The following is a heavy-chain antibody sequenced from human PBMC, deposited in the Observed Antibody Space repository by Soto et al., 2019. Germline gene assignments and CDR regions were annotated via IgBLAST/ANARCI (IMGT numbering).Heavy chain of an antibody. CDR2: SSATGAGT. Sequence: EVQLLESGGGLVQPGGSLRLSCAASGFTFSSYGMTWVRQAPGKGLEWVSFSSATGAGTYYADSVKGRFTISRDNSKNTLYLQMTSLRADDTAVYYCAKDRRAGGNYGFYSDLWGQGALVIVSS. D-gene: IGHD1-7*01. CDR3: AKDRRAGGNYGFYSDL. CDR1: GFTFSSYG. V-gene: IGHV3-23*01. J-gene: IGHJ5*02.